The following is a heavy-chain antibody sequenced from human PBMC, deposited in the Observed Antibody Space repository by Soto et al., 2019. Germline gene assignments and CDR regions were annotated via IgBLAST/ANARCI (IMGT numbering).Heavy chain of an antibody. CDR2: INHSGST. Sequence: SETLSLTCAVYGGSFSGYYWSWIRQPPGKGLEWIGEINHSGSTNYNPSLKSRVTISVDTSKNQFSLKLSSVTAADTAVYYCARGGVGSSWCSFDYWGQGTLVTVSS. D-gene: IGHD6-13*01. J-gene: IGHJ4*02. CDR1: GGSFSGYY. CDR3: ARGGVGSSWCSFDY. V-gene: IGHV4-34*01.